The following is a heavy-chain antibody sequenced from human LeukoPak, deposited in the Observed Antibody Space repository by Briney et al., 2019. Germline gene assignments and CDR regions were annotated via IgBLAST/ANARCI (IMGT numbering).Heavy chain of an antibody. Sequence: GASVKVSCKAFGGSFISEAISWVRQAPGQGLEWMGGIIPIFGTANYAQKFQGRVTITTDESTSTAYMEVSSLRSEDTAVYYCARDRDGSNGIDWDYWGQGTLVTVSS. CDR2: IIPIFGTA. CDR3: ARDRDGSNGIDWDY. D-gene: IGHD2-21*01. V-gene: IGHV1-69*05. J-gene: IGHJ4*02. CDR1: GGSFISEA.